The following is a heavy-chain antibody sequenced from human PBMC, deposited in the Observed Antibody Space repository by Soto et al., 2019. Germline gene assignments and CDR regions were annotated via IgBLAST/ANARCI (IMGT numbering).Heavy chain of an antibody. J-gene: IGHJ4*02. CDR1: GGSISSGHYY. CDR3: ARATLEQQLGY. D-gene: IGHD6-13*01. V-gene: IGHV4-30-4*01. Sequence: QVQLQESGPGLVKPSQTLSLTCTVSGGSISSGHYYWSWIRQPPGKGLEWIGYIYYTGSTFYVPSLKSRVTISAGTSQNQFSLKLSSVTAADTAVYYCARATLEQQLGYWGQGTLVTVSS. CDR2: IYYTGST.